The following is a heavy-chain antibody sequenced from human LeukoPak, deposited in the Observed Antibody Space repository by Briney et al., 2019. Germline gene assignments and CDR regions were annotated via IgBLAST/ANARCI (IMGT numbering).Heavy chain of an antibody. CDR1: GGSISSYY. CDR2: IYYSGST. D-gene: IGHD2-21*02. CDR3: VIFTDYYFDY. Sequence: SETLSLTCTVSGGSISSYYWSWIRQPPGKGLEWIGYIYYSGSTNHNPSLKSRVTISVDTSKNQFTLKLSSVTAADTAVYYCVIFTDYYFDYWGQGTLVTVSS. J-gene: IGHJ4*02. V-gene: IGHV4-59*01.